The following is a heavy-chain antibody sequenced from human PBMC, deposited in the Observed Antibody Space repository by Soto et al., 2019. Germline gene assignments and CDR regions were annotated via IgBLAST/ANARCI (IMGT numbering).Heavy chain of an antibody. D-gene: IGHD5-18*01. CDR2: ISNSGTTI. V-gene: IGHV3-11*01. CDR3: ARLRKYSMDV. CDR1: GFTFSDDY. Sequence: QVQLVDSGGGLVKPGESLRLSWAASGFTFSDDYMNWIRQAPGKGQEWISYISNSGTTIDYAESVKGRFSNSRDNAKNSLFLQMDSLRADDTAVYYWARLRKYSMDVWGQGTTVTVS. J-gene: IGHJ6*02.